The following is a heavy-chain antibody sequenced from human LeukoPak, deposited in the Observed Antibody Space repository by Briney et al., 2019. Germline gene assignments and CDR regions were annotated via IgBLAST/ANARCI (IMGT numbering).Heavy chain of an antibody. CDR3: ARIKVPASSYYYYYYGMDV. Sequence: PSETLSLTCTGSGGSISSYYWSWIRQPPGKGLEWIGYIYYSGSTNYNPSLKSRVTISVDTSKNQFSLKLSSVTAADTAVYYCARIKVPASSYYYYYYGMDVWGQGTTVTVSS. J-gene: IGHJ6*02. D-gene: IGHD2-2*01. CDR1: GGSISSYY. CDR2: IYYSGST. V-gene: IGHV4-59*01.